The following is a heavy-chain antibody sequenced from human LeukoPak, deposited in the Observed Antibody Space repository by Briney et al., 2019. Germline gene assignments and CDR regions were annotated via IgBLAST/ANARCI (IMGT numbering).Heavy chain of an antibody. Sequence: SETLSLTCAVYGGSFSGYYWSWIRQPPGKGLEWIAEINHSGSTNYNPSLKSRVTISVDTSKNQFSLKLSSVTAADTAVYYCARGLGGYGGGNWGQGTLVTVSS. CDR3: ARGLGGYGGGN. D-gene: IGHD6-25*01. J-gene: IGHJ4*02. V-gene: IGHV4-34*01. CDR1: GGSFSGYY. CDR2: INHSGST.